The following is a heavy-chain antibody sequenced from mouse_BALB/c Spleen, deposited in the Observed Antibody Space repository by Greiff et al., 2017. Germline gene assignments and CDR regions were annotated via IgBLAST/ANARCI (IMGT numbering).Heavy chain of an antibody. CDR3: ARVHYGSSRAYAMDY. CDR2: IWAGGST. Sequence: VQVVESGPGLVAPSQSLSITCTVSGFSLTSYGVHWVRQPPGKGLEWLGVIWAGGSTNYNSALMSRLSISKDNSKSQVFLKMNSLQTDDTAMYYCARVHYGSSRAYAMDYWGQGTSVTVSS. V-gene: IGHV2-9*02. CDR1: GFSLTSYG. J-gene: IGHJ4*01. D-gene: IGHD1-1*01.